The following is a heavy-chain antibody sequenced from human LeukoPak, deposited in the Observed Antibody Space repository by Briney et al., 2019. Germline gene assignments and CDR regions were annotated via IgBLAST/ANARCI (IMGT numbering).Heavy chain of an antibody. D-gene: IGHD3-10*01. CDR3: ARDGLLWFGELNYYYGMDV. Sequence: GGSLRLSCAASGFTFSSYGMHWVRQAPGKGLEWVAVIWYDGSNKYYADSVKGRFTISRDNSKNTLYLQTNSLRAEDTAVYYCARDGLLWFGELNYYYGMDVWGQGTTVTVSS. V-gene: IGHV3-33*01. CDR1: GFTFSSYG. CDR2: IWYDGSNK. J-gene: IGHJ6*02.